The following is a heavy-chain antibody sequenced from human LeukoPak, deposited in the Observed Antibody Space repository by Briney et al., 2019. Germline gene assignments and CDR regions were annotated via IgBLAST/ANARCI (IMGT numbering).Heavy chain of an antibody. Sequence: GGSLTLSCAVSGFTFSRFSMTWVRQAPGKGLGWVSSISSSSSYIYYRDSVKGRFTISRDNAKNSLYLQMHSLRAEDTAVYYCALVGATSWAPFDYWGQGTPVTVSS. V-gene: IGHV3-21*01. J-gene: IGHJ4*02. D-gene: IGHD1-26*01. CDR2: ISSSSSYI. CDR3: ALVGATSWAPFDY. CDR1: GFTFSRFS.